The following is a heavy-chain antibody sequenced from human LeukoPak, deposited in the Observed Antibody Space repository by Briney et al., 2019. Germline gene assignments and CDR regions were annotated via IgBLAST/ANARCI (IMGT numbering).Heavy chain of an antibody. D-gene: IGHD6-6*01. CDR1: GFTFSNYG. V-gene: IGHV3-30*18. CDR2: ISDDGSNK. J-gene: IGHJ5*02. CDR3: AKAPGIAARPFDP. Sequence: GGSLRRSCAASGFTFSNYGMHWVRQAPGKGLEWVAVISDDGSNKYYADSVKGRFTISRDNSKNTLYLQMNSLRAEDTAVYYCAKAPGIAARPFDPWGQGTLVTVFS.